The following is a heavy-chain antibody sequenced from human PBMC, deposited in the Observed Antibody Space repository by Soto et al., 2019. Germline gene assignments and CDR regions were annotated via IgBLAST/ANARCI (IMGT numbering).Heavy chain of an antibody. CDR1: GGSISSGGYY. Sequence: SETLSLTCTVSGGSISSGGYYWSWIRQHPGKGLEWIGYIYYSGSTYYNPSLKSRVTISVDTSKNQFSLKLSSVTAADTAVYYCARGGTGRIDPFVWFDPWGQGTLVTVSS. CDR2: IYYSGST. D-gene: IGHD2-21*01. CDR3: ARGGTGRIDPFVWFDP. J-gene: IGHJ5*02. V-gene: IGHV4-31*03.